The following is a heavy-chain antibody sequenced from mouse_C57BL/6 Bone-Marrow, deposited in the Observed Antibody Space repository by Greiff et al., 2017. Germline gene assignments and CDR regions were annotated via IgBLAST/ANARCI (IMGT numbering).Heavy chain of an antibody. CDR3: ARIEDKGLLLPY. Sequence: QVTLKVSGPGILQPSQTLSLTCSFSGFSLSTFGMGVGWIRQPSGKGLEWLAHIWWDDDKYYNPALKSRLTISKDTSKNQVFLKIANVDTADTAPYYCARIEDKGLLLPYWGQGTLVTVSA. V-gene: IGHV8-8*01. CDR1: GFSLSTFGMG. CDR2: IWWDDDK. J-gene: IGHJ3*01. D-gene: IGHD1-1*01.